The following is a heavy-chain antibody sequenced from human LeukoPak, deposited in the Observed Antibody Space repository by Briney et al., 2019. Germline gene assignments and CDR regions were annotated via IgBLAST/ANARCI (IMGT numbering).Heavy chain of an antibody. CDR2: INSDASGT. V-gene: IGHV3-74*01. CDR1: GFTFSTYW. D-gene: IGHD6-19*01. CDR3: ARDESGWFDY. Sequence: GGSPRLSCVASGFTFSTYWMHWVRQAPGKGLVWVSRINSDASGTSYADSVKGRFTISRDNAKNTLYLQMNSLRAEDTAVYYCARDESGWFDYWGRGTLVTVSS. J-gene: IGHJ4*02.